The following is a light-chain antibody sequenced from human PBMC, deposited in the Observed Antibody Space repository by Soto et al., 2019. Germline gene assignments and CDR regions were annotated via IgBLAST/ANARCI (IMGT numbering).Light chain of an antibody. CDR2: DVS. Sequence: QSVLTQPASVSGSPGQSITLSCTGTSSDVGGYNYVSWYQQHPGKAPKLMIFDVSSRPSGVSNRFSGSKSGNTASLTISGLQAEDEADYYCSSYTSSSTVFGTGTKLTVL. J-gene: IGLJ1*01. CDR1: SSDVGGYNY. V-gene: IGLV2-14*01. CDR3: SSYTSSSTV.